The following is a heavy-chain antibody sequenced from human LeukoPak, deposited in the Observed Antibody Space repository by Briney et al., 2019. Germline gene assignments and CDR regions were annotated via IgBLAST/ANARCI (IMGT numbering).Heavy chain of an antibody. V-gene: IGHV4-39*07. D-gene: IGHD3-22*01. CDR1: GGSISSSSSY. J-gene: IGHJ4*02. Sequence: SETLSLTCTVSGGSISSSSSYWDWIRQPPGKGLEWIGSNYQSGSTYFNPSLKSRVTISVDTSKNQFSLKLSSVTAADTAVYYCARVALYYDSRRDYFDYWGQGTLVTVSS. CDR2: NYQSGST. CDR3: ARVALYYDSRRDYFDY.